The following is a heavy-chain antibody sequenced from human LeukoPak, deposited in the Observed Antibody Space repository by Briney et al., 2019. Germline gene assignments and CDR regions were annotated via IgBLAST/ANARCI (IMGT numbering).Heavy chain of an antibody. J-gene: IGHJ5*02. D-gene: IGHD4-11*01. V-gene: IGHV4-31*03. CDR1: SDSISSGSYY. CDR3: ARGSSVTTWSGWFDP. Sequence: SETLSLTCTVFSDSISSGSYYWNWIPQHPGKGLEWIGYIHYSGSTYYNPSLKSRVIISVDTSKNQFSLNLSSVTAADTAVYYCARGSSVTTWSGWFDPWGQGTLVTVSS. CDR2: IHYSGST.